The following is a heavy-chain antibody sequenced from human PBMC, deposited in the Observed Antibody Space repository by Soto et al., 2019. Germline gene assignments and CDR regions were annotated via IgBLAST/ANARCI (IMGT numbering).Heavy chain of an antibody. J-gene: IGHJ4*02. CDR2: IYHSGST. V-gene: IGHV4-30-2*01. Sequence: QLQLQESGSGLVNPSQTLSLTCAVSGGSISSGDYYWSWIRQPQGKGLEWIGYIYHSGSTYYNPSLKSRVTISVDRSKNQFSLKLRSVPAADTAVYYCAGGIAARPLGYWGQGTLVTVSS. CDR3: AGGIAARPLGY. D-gene: IGHD6-6*01. CDR1: GGSISSGDYY.